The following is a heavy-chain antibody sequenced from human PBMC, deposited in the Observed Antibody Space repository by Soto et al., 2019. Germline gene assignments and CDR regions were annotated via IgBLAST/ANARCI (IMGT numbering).Heavy chain of an antibody. CDR3: ARDIVVVTAATPYDCYGMAV. J-gene: IGHJ6*02. V-gene: IGHV1-18*04. CDR1: GYTFTSYG. D-gene: IGHD2-2*01. Sequence: QVQLVQSGAEVKKPGASVKVSCKASGYTFTSYGISWVRQAPGQGLEWMGWISAYNGNTNYAQKLQGRVTMTTDTSTSTAYMELRRLRYDDTAVYYCARDIVVVTAATPYDCYGMAVWGQGTTVTVSS. CDR2: ISAYNGNT.